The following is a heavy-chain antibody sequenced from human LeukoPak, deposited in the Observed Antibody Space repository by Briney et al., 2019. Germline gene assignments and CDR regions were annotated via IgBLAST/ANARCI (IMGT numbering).Heavy chain of an antibody. Sequence: GGSLRLSCAASGFTFSSYAMSWVRQAPGKGLEWVAVISYDGSNKYYADSVKGRFTISRDNSKNTLYLQMNSLRAEDTAVYYCAKDPIFRYYDRDGYFDYWGQGTLVTVSS. CDR2: ISYDGSNK. J-gene: IGHJ4*02. V-gene: IGHV3-30-3*01. D-gene: IGHD3-22*01. CDR3: AKDPIFRYYDRDGYFDY. CDR1: GFTFSSYA.